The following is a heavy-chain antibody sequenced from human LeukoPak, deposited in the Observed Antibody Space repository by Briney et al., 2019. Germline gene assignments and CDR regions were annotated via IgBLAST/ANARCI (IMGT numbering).Heavy chain of an antibody. V-gene: IGHV3-33*06. CDR1: GFTFSAYG. D-gene: IGHD3-10*01. CDR2: IWYDGSDK. J-gene: IGHJ4*02. Sequence: PGRSLRLSCAASGFTFSAYGTHWVRQAPGKGLEWVAFIWYDGSDKYYADSVKGRFTISRDNSKNTLYLQMNSLRAEDTAVYYCAKDHRPFTMVRAYPDYFDYWGQGTLVTVSS. CDR3: AKDHRPFTMVRAYPDYFDY.